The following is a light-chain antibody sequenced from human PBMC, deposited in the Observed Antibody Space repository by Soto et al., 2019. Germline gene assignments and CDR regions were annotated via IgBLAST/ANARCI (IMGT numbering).Light chain of an antibody. J-gene: IGKJ1*01. CDR1: QSLLHSNGYNY. Sequence: DIVMTQSPLSLPVTPGEPASISCRSSQSLLHSNGYNYLDWYLQKPGQSPQLLISLGSNRAAQVPDRFSGSGSGTDFTLKISRVEAEDVGFYYCMQALQTWTFGQGTKVEIK. CDR3: MQALQTWT. CDR2: LGS. V-gene: IGKV2-28*01.